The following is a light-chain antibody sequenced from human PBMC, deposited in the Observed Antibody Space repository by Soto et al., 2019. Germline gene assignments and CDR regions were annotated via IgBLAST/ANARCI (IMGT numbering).Light chain of an antibody. CDR1: SRDVGGYNY. J-gene: IGLJ1*01. V-gene: IGLV2-14*01. CDR3: ISYTSSSLYV. Sequence: QSAPTQPASVSGSPGQSITISCTGTSRDVGGYNYVSWYQQHPGKAPELMIHDVSNRPSGVSNRFSGSKSGNTASLTISGLQAEDEAEYYCISYTSSSLYVFGTGTKVTVL. CDR2: DVS.